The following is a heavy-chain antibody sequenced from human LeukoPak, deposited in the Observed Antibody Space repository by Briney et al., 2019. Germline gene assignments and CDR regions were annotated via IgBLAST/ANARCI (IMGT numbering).Heavy chain of an antibody. CDR1: GGSIGSSSYY. Sequence: PSETLSLTCTVSGGSIGSSSYYWGWIRQPPGKGLEWIGTIYYSGSTYYNPSLKSRVTISVDTSKNQFSLKLSSVTAADTAVYYCGRVREITTLTTSPNWIDPWGQGTLVTVSS. CDR2: IYYSGST. D-gene: IGHD4-17*01. J-gene: IGHJ5*02. V-gene: IGHV4-39*07. CDR3: GRVREITTLTTSPNWIDP.